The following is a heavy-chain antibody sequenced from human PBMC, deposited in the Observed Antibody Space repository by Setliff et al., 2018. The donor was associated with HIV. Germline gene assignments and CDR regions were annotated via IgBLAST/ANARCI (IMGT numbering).Heavy chain of an antibody. J-gene: IGHJ4*02. CDR1: EFTFSTYA. V-gene: IGHV3-30*04. CDR3: ARDPSSSSGWYPQYYFDY. Sequence: PGGSLRLSCAASEFTFSTYAMHWVRQAPGKGLEWVALISYDGTYKYYADSVKGRFTISRDNSNSTLYLQMNSLRDEDTAVYYCARDPSSSSGWYPQYYFDYWGQGTLVTVSS. CDR2: ISYDGTYK. D-gene: IGHD6-19*01.